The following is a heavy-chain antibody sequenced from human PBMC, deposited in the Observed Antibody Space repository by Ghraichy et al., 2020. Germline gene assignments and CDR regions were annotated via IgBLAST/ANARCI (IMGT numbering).Heavy chain of an antibody. Sequence: ASVKVSCKASGHTSTHYGINWVRQAPGQGLEWMGWISAYNGNTKHAQQFQGRVTMTTDTSTSTAYMELTSLRSDDTAVYYCARRYCSITSCYADLDYWGQGTLVTVSS. CDR1: GHTSTHYG. J-gene: IGHJ4*02. CDR3: ARRYCSITSCYADLDY. CDR2: ISAYNGNT. V-gene: IGHV1-18*04. D-gene: IGHD2-2*01.